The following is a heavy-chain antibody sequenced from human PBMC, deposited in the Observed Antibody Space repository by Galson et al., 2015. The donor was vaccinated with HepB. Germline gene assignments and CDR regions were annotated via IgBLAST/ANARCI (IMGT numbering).Heavy chain of an antibody. CDR1: GFTFSSYA. Sequence: SLRLSCAASGFTFSSYAMSWVRQAPGKGLEWVSAISGSGGSTYYADSVKGRFTISRDNYKNTLYLQMNSLRAEDTAVYYCAKDRLSSTSGARGYYYGMDVWGQGTTVTVSS. V-gene: IGHV3-23*01. D-gene: IGHD2-2*01. CDR3: AKDRLSSTSGARGYYYGMDV. J-gene: IGHJ6*02. CDR2: ISGSGGST.